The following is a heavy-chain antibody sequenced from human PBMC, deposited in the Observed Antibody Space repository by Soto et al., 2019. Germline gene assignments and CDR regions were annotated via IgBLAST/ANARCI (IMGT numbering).Heavy chain of an antibody. J-gene: IGHJ1*01. CDR3: TTDKLGASDGGNFQH. V-gene: IGHV3-15*07. CDR2: IKSKTDGGTT. Sequence: EVQLVESGGGLVKPGGSLRLSCAASGFTFSNAWMNWVRQASGKGLEWVGRIKSKTDGGTTDYAAPVKGRFTISRDDSKHTLYLQMNILKTEDTAVYYCTTDKLGASDGGNFQHWGQGTLVTVSS. CDR1: GFTFSNAW. D-gene: IGHD7-27*01.